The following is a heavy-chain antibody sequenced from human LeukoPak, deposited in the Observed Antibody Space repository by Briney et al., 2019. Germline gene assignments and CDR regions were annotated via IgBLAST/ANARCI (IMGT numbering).Heavy chain of an antibody. Sequence: SETLSLTCTVSGGSISSYYWSWIRQPAGKGLEWIGRIYTSGSTNYNPSLTSRVTMSVDTSKNQFSLKLSSVTAADTAVYYCARGHAVNYYGSGSYDGMDVWGQGTTVTVSS. J-gene: IGHJ6*02. CDR1: GGSISSYY. CDR2: IYTSGST. V-gene: IGHV4-4*07. D-gene: IGHD3-10*01. CDR3: ARGHAVNYYGSGSYDGMDV.